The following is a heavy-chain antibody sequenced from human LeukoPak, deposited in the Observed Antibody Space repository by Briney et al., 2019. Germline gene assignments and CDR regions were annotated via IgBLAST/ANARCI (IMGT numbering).Heavy chain of an antibody. CDR1: GGTFSSYA. D-gene: IGHD1-26*01. CDR3: ARDNSVGDNAWWFDP. CDR2: IIPIFGTA. V-gene: IGHV1-69*06. Sequence: SVKVSCKASGGTFSSYAISWVRQAPGQGLEWMGGIIPIFGTANYAQKFQGRVTITADKSTSTAYMELSSLRSEDTAVYYCARDNSVGDNAWWFDPWGQGTLVTVSS. J-gene: IGHJ5*02.